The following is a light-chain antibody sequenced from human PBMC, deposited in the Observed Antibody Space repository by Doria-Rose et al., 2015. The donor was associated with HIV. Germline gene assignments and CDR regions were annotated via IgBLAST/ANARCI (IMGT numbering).Light chain of an antibody. CDR1: QRVKGSY. Sequence: TQSPGTLSLSPGERATLSCRASQRVKGSYLAWYQQKPGQAPRLLIYDASTRATGIPDRFSDSGSGTDYTLTISRLEPEDVAVYYCQQYGTSRGTFGQGTRLGIK. V-gene: IGKV3-20*01. J-gene: IGKJ5*01. CDR3: QQYGTSRGT. CDR2: DAS.